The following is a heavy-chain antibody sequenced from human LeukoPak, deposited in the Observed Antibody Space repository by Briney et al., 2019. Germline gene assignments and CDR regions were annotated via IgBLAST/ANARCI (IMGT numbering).Heavy chain of an antibody. D-gene: IGHD6-6*01. CDR1: GFTFSSYA. CDR2: ISFDGSKT. Sequence: PGGSLRLSCAASGFTFSSYAMHWVRQAPGNGLEWVAVISFDGSKTYYADSMKGRCTISRDNSKNTLYLQMNSLRAEDTAAYYCARDRQPYYHYYGMDVWGQGTTVTVSS. J-gene: IGHJ6*02. V-gene: IGHV3-30-3*01. CDR3: ARDRQPYYHYYGMDV.